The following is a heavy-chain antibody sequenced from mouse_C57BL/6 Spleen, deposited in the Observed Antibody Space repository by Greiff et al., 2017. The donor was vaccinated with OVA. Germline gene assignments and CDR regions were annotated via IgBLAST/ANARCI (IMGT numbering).Heavy chain of an antibody. CDR3: ARYAPDDGSYAMDY. CDR1: GYSFTDYN. V-gene: IGHV1-39*01. CDR2: INPNYGTT. J-gene: IGHJ4*01. D-gene: IGHD2-3*01. Sequence: VQLKESGPELVKPGASVKISCKASGYSFTDYNMNWVKQSNGKSLEWIGVINPNYGTTSYNQKFKGKATLTVDQSSSTAYMQLNSLTSEDSAVYYGARYAPDDGSYAMDYWGQGTSVTVSS.